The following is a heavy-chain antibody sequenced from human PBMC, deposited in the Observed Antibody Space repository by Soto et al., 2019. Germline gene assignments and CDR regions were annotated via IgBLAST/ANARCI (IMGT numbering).Heavy chain of an antibody. CDR1: GYTLTELS. V-gene: IGHV1-24*01. CDR2: FDPEDGET. CDR3: ATGVYYYYGMDV. J-gene: IGHJ6*02. Sequence: GASVKVSCKVSGYTLTELSMHCVRQAPGKGLEWMGGFDPEDGETIYAQKFQGRVTMTEDTSTDTAYMELSSLRSVDTAVYYCATGVYYYYGMDVWGQGTTVTVS.